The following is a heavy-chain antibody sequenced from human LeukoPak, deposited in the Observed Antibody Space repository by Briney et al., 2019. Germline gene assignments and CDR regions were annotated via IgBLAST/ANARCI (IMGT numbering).Heavy chain of an antibody. J-gene: IGHJ4*02. CDR3: ARHFVN. CDR1: GDSVSSNSVT. V-gene: IGHV6-1*01. D-gene: IGHD2/OR15-2a*01. CDR2: TYYRSKWYY. Sequence: SQTLSLTCAISGDSVSSNSVTWNWIRQSPSRGLEWLGRTYYRSKWYYDYAVSVKSRITITPDTSKNQFSLQLSSVTPEDTAMYYCARHFVNWGQGTLVTVSS.